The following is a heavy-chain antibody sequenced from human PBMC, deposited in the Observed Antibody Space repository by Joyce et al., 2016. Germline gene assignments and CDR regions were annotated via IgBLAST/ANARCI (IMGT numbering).Heavy chain of an antibody. Sequence: QVQLVQSGTEVKKPGASLKVSCTSSGFTFTGYYMHWVRQAPGQGLEMRGWNKSGNGDTHYTENVQGPVTMTRDTSINTAYVEVTRLRSDDTAFYYCAREGLPHGGFDYWGQGTLVTVSS. CDR2: NKSGNGDT. J-gene: IGHJ4*02. CDR1: GFTFTGYY. V-gene: IGHV1-2*02. CDR3: AREGLPHGGFDY.